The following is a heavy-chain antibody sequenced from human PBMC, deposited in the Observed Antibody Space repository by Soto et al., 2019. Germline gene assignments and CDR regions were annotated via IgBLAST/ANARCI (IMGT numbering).Heavy chain of an antibody. CDR2: SSYGGTT. D-gene: IGHD2-15*01. J-gene: IGHJ4*02. CDR3: SRGILV. Sequence: VQLQESGPGLVKPSQTLSLTCTVSGGSMNSGCYCWSWIRQHPGEGLEWIGCSSYGGTTSYNPSLKSRVIISVDTSKNQFSLKLTSVTAADTAVYYCSRGILVWGQGTLITVSS. CDR1: GGSMNSGCYC. V-gene: IGHV4-31*03.